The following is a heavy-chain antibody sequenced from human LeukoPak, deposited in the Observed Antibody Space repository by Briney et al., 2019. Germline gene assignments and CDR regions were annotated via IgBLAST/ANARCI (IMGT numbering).Heavy chain of an antibody. CDR1: GGTFSSYA. CDR2: IIPIFGTA. Sequence: ASVKVSCKASGGTFSSYAISWVRQAPGQGLEWMGRIIPIFGTANYAQKFQGRVTITTDESTSTAYMELSSLRSEDTAVYYCARDPPYYYDSSGLSAFDIWGQGTMVTVSS. D-gene: IGHD3-22*01. V-gene: IGHV1-69*05. J-gene: IGHJ3*02. CDR3: ARDPPYYYDSSGLSAFDI.